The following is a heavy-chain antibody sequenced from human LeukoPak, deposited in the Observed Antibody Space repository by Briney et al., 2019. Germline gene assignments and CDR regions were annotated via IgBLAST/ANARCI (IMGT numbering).Heavy chain of an antibody. J-gene: IGHJ4*02. CDR3: ARSIIGTRSKFDY. CDR1: GGSISSYY. Sequence: SETLSLTCTVSGGSISSYYWSWIRQPPGKGLEWIGYVYYSGSTNYNPSLKSRVTISVDTSKNHFSLKQSSVTAADTAVYSCARSIIGTRSKFDYWGQGTLVTVSS. CDR2: VYYSGST. V-gene: IGHV4-59*08. D-gene: IGHD1/OR15-1a*01.